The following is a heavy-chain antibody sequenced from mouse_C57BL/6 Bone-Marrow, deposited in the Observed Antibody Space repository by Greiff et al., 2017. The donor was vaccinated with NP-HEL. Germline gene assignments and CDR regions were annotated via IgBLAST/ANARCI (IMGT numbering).Heavy chain of an antibody. V-gene: IGHV1-26*01. CDR1: GYTFTDYY. Sequence: VQLQQSGPELVKPGASVKISCKASGYTFTDYYMNWVKQSHGKSLEWIGDINPNNGGTSYNQKFKGKATLTVDKSSSTAYMELRSLTSEDSAVYYCAREGTTVVDYFDYWGQGTTLTVSS. D-gene: IGHD1-1*01. J-gene: IGHJ2*01. CDR2: INPNNGGT. CDR3: AREGTTVVDYFDY.